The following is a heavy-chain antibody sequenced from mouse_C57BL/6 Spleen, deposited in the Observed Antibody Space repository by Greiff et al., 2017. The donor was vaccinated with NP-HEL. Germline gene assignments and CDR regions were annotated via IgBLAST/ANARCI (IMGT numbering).Heavy chain of an antibody. CDR2: ISSGGSYT. CDR1: GFTFSSYG. Sequence: EVQLVESGGDLVKPGGSLKLSCAASGFTFSSYGMSWVRQTPDKRLEWVATISSGGSYTYYPDSVKGPFTISRANAKNTLYLQMSSLKSEDTAMYYCARKEDYGNYFDYWGQGTTLTVSS. J-gene: IGHJ2*01. D-gene: IGHD1-1*02. V-gene: IGHV5-6*01. CDR3: ARKEDYGNYFDY.